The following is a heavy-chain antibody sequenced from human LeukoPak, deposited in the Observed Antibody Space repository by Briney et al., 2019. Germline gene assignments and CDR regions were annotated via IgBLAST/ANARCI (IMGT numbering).Heavy chain of an antibody. CDR1: GFTFSSYW. CDR3: ARSISGSYRVY. V-gene: IGHV3-7*01. Sequence: GGSLRLSCAASGFTFSSYWMSWVRQAPGKGLEWVANIKQDGSEKYYVDSVKGRLTISRDNAKNSLYLQMNSLRAEDTAVYYCARSISGSYRVYWGQGTLVTVSS. CDR2: IKQDGSEK. J-gene: IGHJ4*02. D-gene: IGHD1-26*01.